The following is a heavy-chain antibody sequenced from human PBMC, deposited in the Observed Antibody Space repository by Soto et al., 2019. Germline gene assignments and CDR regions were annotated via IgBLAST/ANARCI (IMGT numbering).Heavy chain of an antibody. CDR1: GGSISSYY. J-gene: IGHJ4*02. Sequence: SETLSLTCTVSGGSISSYYGTWIRQPPGKGLEWIGYIYSNGRTNYNPSLKSRVTISVDTSKNQFSLKLRSVTAADTAVYYCTSGVNWNDVSDYWGQGTLVTVSS. V-gene: IGHV4-59*01. CDR3: TSGVNWNDVSDY. D-gene: IGHD1-1*01. CDR2: IYSNGRT.